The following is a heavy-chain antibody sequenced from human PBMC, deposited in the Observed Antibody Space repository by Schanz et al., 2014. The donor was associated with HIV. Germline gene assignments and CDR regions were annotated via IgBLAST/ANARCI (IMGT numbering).Heavy chain of an antibody. D-gene: IGHD3-16*01. CDR3: AQMGAFAAFDI. CDR1: EFPFSHNA. J-gene: IGHJ3*02. CDR2: ITDSGDKT. Sequence: LLESGGGLVQPGGSLRLSCRGSEFPFSHNAMTWVRQAPGKGLQWVSSITDSGDKTDYTDSVKGRFTISRDNSRNTLFLQMDSLRVDDTAVYYCAQMGAFAAFDIWGHGTVVTVS. V-gene: IGHV3-23*01.